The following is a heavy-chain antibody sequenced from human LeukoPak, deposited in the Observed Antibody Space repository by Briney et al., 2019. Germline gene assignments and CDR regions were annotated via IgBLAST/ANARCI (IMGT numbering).Heavy chain of an antibody. Sequence: PGGSLRLSCAASGFTFSSYGMHWVRQAPGKGLEWVAVISYDGSNKYYADSVKGRFTISRDNSKNTQYLQMNSLRAEDTAVYYCAKDEYYDFWSGYYWGQGTLVTVSS. J-gene: IGHJ4*02. CDR3: AKDEYYDFWSGYY. V-gene: IGHV3-30*18. D-gene: IGHD3-3*01. CDR2: ISYDGSNK. CDR1: GFTFSSYG.